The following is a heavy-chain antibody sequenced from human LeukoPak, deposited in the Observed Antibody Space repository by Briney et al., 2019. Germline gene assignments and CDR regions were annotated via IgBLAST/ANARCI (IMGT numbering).Heavy chain of an antibody. V-gene: IGHV4-31*03. CDR3: SRGLDSRKLGY. J-gene: IGHJ4*02. CDR1: GASFSSGDQS. D-gene: IGHD3-22*01. CDR2: IHPSGML. Sequence: PSQTLSLTRTVSGASFSSGDQSWNWIRQSPGKGLEWIGSIHPSGMLYNNPSLESRVTISIDTSKNQFSLNLNSVTAADTAVYFCSRGLDSRKLGYWGQGTLVTVSS.